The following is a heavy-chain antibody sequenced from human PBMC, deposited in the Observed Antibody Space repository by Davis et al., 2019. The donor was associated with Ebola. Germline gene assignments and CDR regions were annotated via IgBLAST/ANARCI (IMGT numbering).Heavy chain of an antibody. CDR1: GVSISRHY. CDR3: SERGSSV. Sequence: PSETLSLTCTVSGVSISRHYWSWIRQPPGERLGWIGSIYYTGNAYYNSSLASRATISVDTSKNQLSLKLTSVTAAETDMYYCSERGSSVWGQGTLVTVSS. CDR2: IYYTGNA. D-gene: IGHD3-10*01. V-gene: IGHV4-59*03. J-gene: IGHJ4*02.